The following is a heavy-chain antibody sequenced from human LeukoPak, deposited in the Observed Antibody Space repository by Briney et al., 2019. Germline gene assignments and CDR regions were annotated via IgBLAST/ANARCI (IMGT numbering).Heavy chain of an antibody. CDR2: ISAYNGNT. V-gene: IGHV1-18*01. D-gene: IGHD2-2*01. Sequence: ASVNVSCKASGYTFTSYGISWVRQAPGQGLELMGWISAYNGNTNYAQKLQGEGTMTTDTSTSPAYLELRSMRSDDTAVYYCASPSIPLGYCSSTSCYYYVDVWGKGTTVTVSS. J-gene: IGHJ6*03. CDR3: ASPSIPLGYCSSTSCYYYVDV. CDR1: GYTFTSYG.